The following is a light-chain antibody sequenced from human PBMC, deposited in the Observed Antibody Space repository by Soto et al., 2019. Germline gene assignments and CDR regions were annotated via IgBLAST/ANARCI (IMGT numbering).Light chain of an antibody. V-gene: IGLV2-14*03. CDR1: SSDVGGYNY. CDR3: SSYTSLTTDV. Sequence: QSALTQPASVSGSPGQSITISCTGSSSDVGGYNYVSWYQHYPGKAPKLMIYDVSSRPSGVSDRFSGSKSGNTASLTISGLQAEDEADYYCSSYTSLTTDVFGTGTKLTVL. CDR2: DVS. J-gene: IGLJ1*01.